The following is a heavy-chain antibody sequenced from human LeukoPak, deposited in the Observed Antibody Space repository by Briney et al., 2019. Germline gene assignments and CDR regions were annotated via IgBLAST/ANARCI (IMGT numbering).Heavy chain of an antibody. CDR3: VRDSAHVVVVPPVMSLGLDNWFDP. D-gene: IGHD2-2*01. CDR2: ISSSSTYI. Sequence: TGGSLRLSCAASGFTFTSYSMNWVRQAPGRGLEWVSSISSSSTYIYYADSVKGRFTISRDNAKNSLYLQMNSLRAEDTAVYYCVRDSAHVVVVPPVMSLGLDNWFDPWGQGTLVTVSS. J-gene: IGHJ5*02. V-gene: IGHV3-21*04. CDR1: GFTFTSYS.